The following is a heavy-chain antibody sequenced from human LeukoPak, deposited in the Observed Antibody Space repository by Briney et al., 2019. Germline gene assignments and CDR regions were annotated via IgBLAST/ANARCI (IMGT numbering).Heavy chain of an antibody. Sequence: PSETLSLTCAVYGGSFSGYYWSWIRQPPGRGLEWIGEINHSGSTNYNPSLKNRVTISVDTSKNQFSLKLSSVTAADTAVYYCARNPYDSSGYYRHPLDYWGQGTLVTVSS. J-gene: IGHJ4*02. CDR3: ARNPYDSSGYYRHPLDY. V-gene: IGHV4-34*01. CDR1: GGSFSGYY. CDR2: INHSGST. D-gene: IGHD3-22*01.